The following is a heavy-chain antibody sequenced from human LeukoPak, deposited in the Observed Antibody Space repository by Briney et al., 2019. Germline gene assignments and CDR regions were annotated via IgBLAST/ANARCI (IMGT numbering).Heavy chain of an antibody. Sequence: PGGSLRLSCAAPGFTFSNAWMSWVRQAPGKGLEWVGRSKSKTDGGTTDYAATVKGRFTISRDDSKNTLYLQMNSLKTEDTAVYYCTTAQLPYYYDFWSGYWGSAFDIWGQGTMVTVSS. CDR3: TTAQLPYYYDFWSGYWGSAFDI. V-gene: IGHV3-15*01. J-gene: IGHJ3*02. CDR2: SKSKTDGGTT. CDR1: GFTFSNAW. D-gene: IGHD3-3*01.